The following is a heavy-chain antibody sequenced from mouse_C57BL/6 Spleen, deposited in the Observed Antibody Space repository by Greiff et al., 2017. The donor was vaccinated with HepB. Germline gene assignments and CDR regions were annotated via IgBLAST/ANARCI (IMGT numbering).Heavy chain of an antibody. CDR3: ASHSSGYSPLDY. Sequence: QVQLQQPGAELVRPGSSVKLSCKASGYTFTSYWMDWVKQRPGQGLEWIGNIYPSDSETHYNQKFKDKATLTVDKSSSTAYMQLSSLTSEDSAVYYCASHSSGYSPLDYWGQGTTLTVSS. CDR1: GYTFTSYW. V-gene: IGHV1-61*01. D-gene: IGHD3-2*02. CDR2: IYPSDSET. J-gene: IGHJ2*01.